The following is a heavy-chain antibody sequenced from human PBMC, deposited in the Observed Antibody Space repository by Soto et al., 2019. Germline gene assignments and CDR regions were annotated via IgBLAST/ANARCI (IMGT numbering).Heavy chain of an antibody. CDR1: GFTFKHYY. CDR3: VRGGGGGLFDP. V-gene: IGHV3-11*06. Sequence: QVQLVESGGCLVAPGGSLRLSWASSGFTFKHYYMSWIRQAPGKGLEWLSYISPGSRYPAYADSVKGRFTIARDNARRSLSLQMRSLAVDDTAIYYCVRGGGGGLFDPWGQGSMVTVSS. CDR2: ISPGSRYP. J-gene: IGHJ5*02. D-gene: IGHD2-15*01.